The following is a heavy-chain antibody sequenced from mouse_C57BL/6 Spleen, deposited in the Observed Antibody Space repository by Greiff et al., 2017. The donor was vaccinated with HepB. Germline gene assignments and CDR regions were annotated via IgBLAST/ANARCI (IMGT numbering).Heavy chain of an antibody. D-gene: IGHD1-1*01. V-gene: IGHV1-64*01. Sequence: QVQLQQPGAELVKPGASVKLSCKASGYTFTSYSMHWVKQRPGQGLEWIGMIHPNSGSTNYNEKFKSKATLTVDKSSSTAYMQLSSLTSEDSAVYYCARMGEGTTVVAGYFDYWGQGTTLTVSS. J-gene: IGHJ2*01. CDR3: ARMGEGTTVVAGYFDY. CDR1: GYTFTSYS. CDR2: IHPNSGST.